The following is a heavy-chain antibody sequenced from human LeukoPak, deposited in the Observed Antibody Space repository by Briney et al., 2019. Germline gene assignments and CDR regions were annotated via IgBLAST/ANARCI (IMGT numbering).Heavy chain of an antibody. J-gene: IGHJ6*03. V-gene: IGHV4-31*03. Sequence: SETLSLTCTVSGGSISSGGYYWSWIRQHPGKGLEWIGYIYYSGSTYYNPSLKSRVTISVDTSKNQFSLKLSSVTAADTAVYYCARDSLHYYSYYMDVWGKGTTVTVSS. CDR3: ARDSLHYYSYYMDV. CDR2: IYYSGST. CDR1: GGSISSGGYY.